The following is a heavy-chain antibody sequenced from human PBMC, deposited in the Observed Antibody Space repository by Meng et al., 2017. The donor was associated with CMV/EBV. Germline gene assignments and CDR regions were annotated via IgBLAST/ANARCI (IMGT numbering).Heavy chain of an antibody. D-gene: IGHD5-24*01. J-gene: IGHJ3*02. V-gene: IGHV3-48*03. CDR3: ARGRGWLQPAVAFDI. Sequence: GGSLRLSCAASGFTFSSYEMNWVRQAPGKGLEWVSYISSSGSTIYYADSVKGRFTISRDNAKNSLYLQMNSPRAEDTAVYYCARGRGWLQPAVAFDIWGQGTMVTVSS. CDR2: ISSSGSTI. CDR1: GFTFSSYE.